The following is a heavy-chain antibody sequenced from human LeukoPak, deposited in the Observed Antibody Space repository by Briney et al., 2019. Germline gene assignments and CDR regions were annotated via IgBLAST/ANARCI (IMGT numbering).Heavy chain of an antibody. V-gene: IGHV3-33*01. CDR1: GSSISGYG. CDR3: ARGRGGNYGGNSGHFDY. J-gene: IGHJ4*02. D-gene: IGHD4-23*01. CDR2: IWYDGGNE. Sequence: GGSLRLSCAASGSSISGYGMHWVRQAPGKGLEWVAVIWYDGGNEYYADSVKGRFTISRDNSKNTLYPQMNSLKAEDTAVYYCARGRGGNYGGNSGHFDYWGQGTLVTVSS.